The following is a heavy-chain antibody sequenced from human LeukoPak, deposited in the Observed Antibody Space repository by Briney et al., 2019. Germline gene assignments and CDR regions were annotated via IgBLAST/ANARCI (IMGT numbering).Heavy chain of an antibody. D-gene: IGHD3-16*01. J-gene: IGHJ4*02. CDR3: AKAARWGDFDY. CDR2: ISWNSGSI. V-gene: IGHV3-9*01. CDR1: GFTFDDYA. Sequence: GRSLRLSCAASGFTFDDYAMHWVWQAPGKGLEWVSGISWNSGSIGYADSVKGRFTISRDNAKNSLYLQMNSLRAEDTALYYCAKAARWGDFDYWGQGTLVTVSS.